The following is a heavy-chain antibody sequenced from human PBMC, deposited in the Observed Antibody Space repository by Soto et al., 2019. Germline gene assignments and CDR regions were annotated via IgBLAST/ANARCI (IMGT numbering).Heavy chain of an antibody. CDR3: ATYAAVVVAVDAFDV. J-gene: IGHJ3*01. CDR1: GFTFDDHG. Sequence: EVQLVESGGGVVRPGGSLRLSCAASGFTFDDHGMTWVRQAPGKGLEWVSGITWNGATTGYADSVKGRFTISRDNAKNSLYLQMNSLRVEDTALYYCATYAAVVVAVDAFDVWPQGTMVTVSS. V-gene: IGHV3-20*04. D-gene: IGHD2-2*01. CDR2: ITWNGATT.